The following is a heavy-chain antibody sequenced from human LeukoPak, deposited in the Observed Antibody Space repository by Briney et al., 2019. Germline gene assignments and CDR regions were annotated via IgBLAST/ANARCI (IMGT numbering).Heavy chain of an antibody. Sequence: GGSLRLSCAASGFTFSSYEMNWVRQAPGKGLEWVSYISSSGSTIYYADSVKGRFTISRDNAKNSLYLQMNSLRAEDTAVYYCVGGVAYCGGDCFYDAFDIWGQGTMVTVSS. CDR3: VGGVAYCGGDCFYDAFDI. J-gene: IGHJ3*02. CDR2: ISSSGSTI. D-gene: IGHD2-21*02. V-gene: IGHV3-48*03. CDR1: GFTFSSYE.